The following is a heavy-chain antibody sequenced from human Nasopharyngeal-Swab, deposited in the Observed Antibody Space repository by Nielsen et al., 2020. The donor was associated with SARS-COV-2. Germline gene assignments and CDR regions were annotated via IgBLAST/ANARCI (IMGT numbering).Heavy chain of an antibody. CDR2: IYGGGFVT. CDR3: ASARGSFDY. V-gene: IGHV3-23*03. Sequence: WIRQPPGKGLEWVALIYGGGFVTYYVDSVKGRFTVSRDDSRGTLSLQMNSLRVDDTAVYYCASARGSFDYWGQGAVVTVSS. J-gene: IGHJ4*02.